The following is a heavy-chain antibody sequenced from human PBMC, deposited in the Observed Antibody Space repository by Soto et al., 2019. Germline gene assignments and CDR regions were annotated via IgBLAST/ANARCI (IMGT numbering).Heavy chain of an antibody. CDR3: ARDRAGYYSHFVY. CDR2: IMPFFGSG. D-gene: IGHD3-22*01. Sequence: SVKVSCKALRGTFTNYAFSWVRQAPGQGLEWMGGIMPFFGSGNYAQKFQGRINITADESTSSVYLELTSLRSEDTAVYYCARDRAGYYSHFVYWGQGTLVTVSS. V-gene: IGHV1-69*13. J-gene: IGHJ4*02. CDR1: RGTFTNYA.